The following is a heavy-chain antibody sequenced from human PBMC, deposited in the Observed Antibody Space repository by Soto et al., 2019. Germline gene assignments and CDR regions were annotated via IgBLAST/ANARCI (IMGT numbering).Heavy chain of an antibody. Sequence: GGSLRLSCAVSGFIVSNNYMTWVRQAPGKGLECVSIIYSGGRTYYADSVKGRFTISRDDLKNTLFLQMNSLRADDTAVYYCAKDQASGQGSFDSWGQGTLVTVSS. CDR3: AKDQASGQGSFDS. CDR2: IYSGGRT. CDR1: GFIVSNNY. J-gene: IGHJ4*02. D-gene: IGHD2-15*01. V-gene: IGHV3-53*05.